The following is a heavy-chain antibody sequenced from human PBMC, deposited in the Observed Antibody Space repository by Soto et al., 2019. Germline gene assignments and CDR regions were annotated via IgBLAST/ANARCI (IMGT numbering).Heavy chain of an antibody. J-gene: IGHJ5*01. V-gene: IGHV4-4*02. CDR1: GGAIDRSNW. Sequence: QLQLQESGPGLVKPSWTLSLTCNVSGGAIDRSNWWTWVRQFPGQGQQWVGEIHHTGTTNYNPSLQSLINGSTDKSKRQSSMAPLSVSAADTDINDCERGRRALHTTRVVFEPWGPGIMVTVSS. CDR2: IHHTGTT. D-gene: IGHD3-22*01. CDR3: ERGRRALHTTRVVFEP.